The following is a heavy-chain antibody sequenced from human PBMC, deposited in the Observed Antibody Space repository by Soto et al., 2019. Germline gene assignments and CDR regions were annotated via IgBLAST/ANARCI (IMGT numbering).Heavy chain of an antibody. J-gene: IGHJ4*02. CDR2: ISSSSSHT. CDR1: GFTFSDFY. V-gene: IGHV3-11*06. Sequence: GGSLRLSCAASGFTFSDFYMYWLRQTPSKGLEWVGSISSSSSHTNYVYSVKVRFTISRDNASKSLFLQMDSLTAEDTAVYYCARARHAAHAFHXWGQGTLVTVSX. D-gene: IGHD2-15*01. CDR3: ARARHAAHAFHX.